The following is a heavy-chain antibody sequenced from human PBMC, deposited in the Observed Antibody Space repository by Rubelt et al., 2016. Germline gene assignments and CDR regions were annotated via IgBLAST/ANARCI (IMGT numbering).Heavy chain of an antibody. CDR2: IYYSGST. CDR1: GGSFSGYY. D-gene: IGHD2-8*02. CDR3: ARSYLWYYFDY. V-gene: IGHV4-34*01. Sequence: QVQLQQWGAGLLKPSETLSLTCAVYGGSFSGYYWSWVRQPPGKGLEWIGSIYYSGSTYYNPSLKSRVTISVDTSKNQFSLKLSSVTAADTAVYYCARSYLWYYFDYWGQGTLVTVSS. J-gene: IGHJ4*02.